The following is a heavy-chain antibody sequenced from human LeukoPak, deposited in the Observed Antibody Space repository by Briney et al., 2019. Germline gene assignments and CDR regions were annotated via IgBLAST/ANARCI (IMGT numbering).Heavy chain of an antibody. CDR1: GGSISSYY. J-gene: IGHJ4*02. Sequence: SETLSLTCTVAGGSISSYYWSWIRQPPGKGLEWIGYIYYSGSTNYNPSPKSRVTISVDTSKNQFSLKLSSVAAADTAAYYCARHEGYYDYVWGSSYYFDYWGQGTLVTVSS. V-gene: IGHV4-59*08. D-gene: IGHD3-16*01. CDR2: IYYSGST. CDR3: ARHEGYYDYVWGSSYYFDY.